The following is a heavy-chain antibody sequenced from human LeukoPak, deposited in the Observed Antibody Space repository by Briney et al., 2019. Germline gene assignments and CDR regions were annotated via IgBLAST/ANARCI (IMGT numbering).Heavy chain of an antibody. CDR1: GFTFSSYG. J-gene: IGHJ4*02. D-gene: IGHD1-26*01. CDR3: AKDGGGTDFDY. CDR2: ISYDGSNK. Sequence: GGSLRLSCAVSGFTFSSYGIHWVRQAPGKGLEWVAFISYDGSNKYYADSVKGRFTISRDNSKNTLYLQMNGPRAEDTAVYYCAKDGGGTDFDYWGQGTRVTVSS. V-gene: IGHV3-30*02.